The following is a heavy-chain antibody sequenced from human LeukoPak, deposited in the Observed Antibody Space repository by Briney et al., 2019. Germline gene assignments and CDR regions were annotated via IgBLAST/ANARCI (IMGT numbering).Heavy chain of an antibody. CDR1: GYTFTGYY. V-gene: IGHV1-2*02. Sequence: ASVKVSCKASGYTFTGYYMHWVRQAPGQGLEWMGWINPNSGGTNYAQKFQGRVTMTRDTSISTAYMELSSLRSEDTAVYYCARDSYHYDSSGYYFDYWGQGTLVTVSS. J-gene: IGHJ4*02. CDR3: ARDSYHYDSSGYYFDY. CDR2: INPNSGGT. D-gene: IGHD3-22*01.